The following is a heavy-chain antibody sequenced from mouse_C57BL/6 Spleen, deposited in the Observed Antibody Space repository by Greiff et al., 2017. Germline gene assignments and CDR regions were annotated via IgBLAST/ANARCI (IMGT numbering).Heavy chain of an antibody. V-gene: IGHV1-80*01. J-gene: IGHJ4*01. D-gene: IGHD1-1*01. Sequence: VQLQQSGAELVKPGASVKISCKASGYAFRSYWMNWVKQRPGKGLEWIGQIYPGDGDTNYNEKFKGKATLTADKSSSTAYMQLSSLTSEDSAGYFCYYGSRYVYAVDYWGQGTSVTVSS. CDR2: IYPGDGDT. CDR3: YYGSRYVYAVDY. CDR1: GYAFRSYW.